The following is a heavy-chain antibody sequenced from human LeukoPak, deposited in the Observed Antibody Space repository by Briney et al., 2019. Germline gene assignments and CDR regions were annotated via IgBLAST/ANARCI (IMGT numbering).Heavy chain of an antibody. Sequence: PGGSLRLSCAASGFTFSSYDMHWVRQATGKGLEWVSAIGTAGDTYYPGSVKGRFTISREIAKNSLYLQMNSLRAGDTAVYYCARGIGGSYPGDYWGQGTLVTVSS. D-gene: IGHD1-26*01. CDR3: ARGIGGSYPGDY. V-gene: IGHV3-13*01. CDR1: GFTFSSYD. CDR2: IGTAGDT. J-gene: IGHJ4*02.